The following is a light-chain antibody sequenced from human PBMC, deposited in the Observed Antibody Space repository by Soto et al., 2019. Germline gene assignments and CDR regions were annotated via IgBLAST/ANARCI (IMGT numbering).Light chain of an antibody. J-gene: IGKJ4*01. Sequence: QMTQSPSTLPASVGXSVSITCRASRDIGTWLAWFQQKPGRAPNLLIYRASTLASGVPSRFSGSGSGTEFTLTISSLQPDDFATYSFHRSETYQLAFGGGTKG. V-gene: IGKV1-5*03. CDR1: RDIGTW. CDR3: HRSETYQLA. CDR2: RAS.